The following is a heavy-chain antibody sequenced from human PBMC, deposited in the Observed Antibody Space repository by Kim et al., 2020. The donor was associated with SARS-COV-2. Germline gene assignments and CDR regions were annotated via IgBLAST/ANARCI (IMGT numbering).Heavy chain of an antibody. CDR2: GSEK. CDR3: VAGGTYLGV. J-gene: IGHJ4*02. Sequence: GSEKFYVDSVKSRFTSSRDNARNSLFLQMDSLRPEDTAVYYCVAGGTYLGVWGQGTLVTVSS. D-gene: IGHD3-16*01. V-gene: IGHV3-7*01.